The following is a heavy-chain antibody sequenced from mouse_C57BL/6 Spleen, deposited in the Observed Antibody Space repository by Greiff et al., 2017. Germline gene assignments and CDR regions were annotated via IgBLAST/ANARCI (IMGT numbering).Heavy chain of an antibody. CDR1: GYTFTGYW. CDR2: ILPGSGST. CDR3: ARGVYYDYDFFAY. J-gene: IGHJ3*01. V-gene: IGHV1-9*01. D-gene: IGHD2-4*01. Sequence: VQLQQSGAELMKPGASVKLSCKATGYTFTGYWIEWVKQRPGHGLEWIGEILPGSGSTNYNEKFKGKATFTADPSSNTAYMQLSSLTTEDSAIYYCARGVYYDYDFFAYWGQGTLVTVSA.